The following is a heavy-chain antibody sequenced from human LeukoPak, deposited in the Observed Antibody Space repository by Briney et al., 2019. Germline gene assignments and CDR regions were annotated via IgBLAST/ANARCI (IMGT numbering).Heavy chain of an antibody. CDR1: GFTFSTYA. CDR3: ARWGSTSCYDY. D-gene: IGHD2-2*01. CDR2: ISTNGDST. J-gene: IGHJ4*02. V-gene: IGHV3-64*02. Sequence: QPGGSLRLSCAASGFTFSTYAMHWVRQAPGKGLECVSAISTNGDSTYYADSVKGRFTISRDNSKNTLFLQMGSLRADDMAVYYCARWGSTSCYDYWGQGTLVTVSS.